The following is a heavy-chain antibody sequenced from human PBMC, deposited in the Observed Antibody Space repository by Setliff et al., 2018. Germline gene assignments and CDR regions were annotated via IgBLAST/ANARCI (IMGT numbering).Heavy chain of an antibody. D-gene: IGHD5-18*01. CDR1: GGSISSGSYY. J-gene: IGHJ6*02. Sequence: PSETLSLTCTVSGGSISSGSYYWSWIRQPAGKGLEWIGRIYTSGSTNYNPSLKSRVTISVDTSKNQFSLKLSPVTAADTAVYYCAREVPLRGYSYGYRDYYGMDVWGQGTTVTVSS. V-gene: IGHV4-61*02. CDR2: IYTSGST. CDR3: AREVPLRGYSYGYRDYYGMDV.